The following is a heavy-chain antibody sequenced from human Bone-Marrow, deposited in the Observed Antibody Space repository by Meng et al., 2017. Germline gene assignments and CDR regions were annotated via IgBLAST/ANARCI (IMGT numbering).Heavy chain of an antibody. D-gene: IGHD3-10*01. CDR3: ARAYGSGSYLRAYYFDY. Sequence: HVVLGPSGAEVKRPGATGKVSGKALEYTFTGYYMRWVRQAPGQGLEWMGRINPNSGGTNYAQKFQGRVTMTRDTSISTAYMELSRLRSDDTAVYYCARAYGSGSYLRAYYFDYWGQGTLVTVSS. J-gene: IGHJ4*02. CDR1: EYTFTGYY. CDR2: INPNSGGT. V-gene: IGHV1-2*06.